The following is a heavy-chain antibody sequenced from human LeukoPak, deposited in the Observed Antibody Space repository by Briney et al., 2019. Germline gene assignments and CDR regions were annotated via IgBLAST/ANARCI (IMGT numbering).Heavy chain of an antibody. CDR1: GGTFNTYS. CDR3: ATGGGYVDAFDI. D-gene: IGHD5-12*01. V-gene: IGHV1-69*11. J-gene: IGHJ3*02. CDR2: IIAILSQA. Sequence: SVNVSYKASGGTFNTYSINWVRQAPGQGFEWMGRIIAILSQANYAQKFQGRVSITADESTTTAYLELRSLRSEDTAVYYCATGGGYVDAFDIWGQGTMVTVSS.